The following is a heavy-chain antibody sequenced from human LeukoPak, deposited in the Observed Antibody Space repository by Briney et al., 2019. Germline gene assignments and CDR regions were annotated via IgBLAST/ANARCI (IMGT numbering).Heavy chain of an antibody. CDR2: IYHSGST. CDR3: ARGLDYLDV. J-gene: IGHJ6*03. V-gene: IGHV4-30-2*01. D-gene: IGHD3-9*01. CDR1: GFTFSNAW. Sequence: LRLSCAASGFTFSNAWMSWIRQPPGKGLEWIGYIYHSGSTYYNPSLKSRVTISVDRSKNQFSLRLSSVTAADTAVYYCARGLDYLDVWGKGVTVSVSS.